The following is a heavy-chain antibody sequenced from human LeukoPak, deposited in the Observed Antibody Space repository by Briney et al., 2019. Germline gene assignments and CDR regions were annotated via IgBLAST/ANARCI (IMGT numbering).Heavy chain of an antibody. V-gene: IGHV1-18*01. CDR2: ISAYNGNT. J-gene: IGHJ4*02. D-gene: IGHD3-9*01. CDR3: ARATGAGLRYFDWLFPESYYFDY. CDR1: GGTFSSYA. Sequence: ASVKVSCTASGGTFSSYAISWVRQAPGQGLEWMGWISAYNGNTNYAQKLQGRVTMTTDTSTSTAYMELRSLRSDDTAVYYCARATGAGLRYFDWLFPESYYFDYWGQGTLVTVSS.